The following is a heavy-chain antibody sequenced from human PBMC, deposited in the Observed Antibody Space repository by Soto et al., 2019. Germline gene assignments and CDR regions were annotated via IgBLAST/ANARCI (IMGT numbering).Heavy chain of an antibody. J-gene: IGHJ4*02. D-gene: IGHD3-10*01. CDR3: ARGRASGSYYLLDY. CDR1: GNTFTSYD. CDR2: INPNSGNI. V-gene: IGHV1-8*01. Sequence: QVQLVQSGAEVKKPGASVKVSCKASGNTFTSYDINWVRQATVHGLEWMGWINPNSGNIGYAQKFQGRVTMTRDTAIRTAYMEVSRLRSDDTAVYYCARGRASGSYYLLDYWGQGNLVTVSS.